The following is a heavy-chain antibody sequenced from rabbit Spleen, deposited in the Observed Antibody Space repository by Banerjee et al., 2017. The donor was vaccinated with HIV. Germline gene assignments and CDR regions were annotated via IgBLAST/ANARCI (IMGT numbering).Heavy chain of an antibody. Sequence: QSLEESGGDLVKPGASLTLTCTASGFSFSNNYVMCWVRQAPGKGLEWIACIYAGSSGSTYYANWAKGRFTISKTSSTTVTLQMTSLTAADTATYFCARDTGTSFSSYGMDLWGPGHPGHRL. CDR2: IYAGSSGST. CDR1: GFSFSNNYV. CDR3: ARDTGTSFSSYGMDL. J-gene: IGHJ6*01. V-gene: IGHV1S40*01. D-gene: IGHD8-1*01.